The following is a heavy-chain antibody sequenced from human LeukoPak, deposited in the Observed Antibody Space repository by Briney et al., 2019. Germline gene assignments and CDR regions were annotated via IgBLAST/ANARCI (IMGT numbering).Heavy chain of an antibody. D-gene: IGHD3-10*01. J-gene: IGHJ5*02. CDR3: ARGGRELRT. CDR2: ISSSSSYI. CDR1: GFTFSSYS. V-gene: IGHV3-21*01. Sequence: GGSLRLSCAASGFTFSSYSMNWVRQAPGKGLEWVSSISSSSSYIYYADSVEGRFTISRDNAKNSLYLQMNSLRAEDMAVYYCARGGRELRTWGQGTLVTVSS.